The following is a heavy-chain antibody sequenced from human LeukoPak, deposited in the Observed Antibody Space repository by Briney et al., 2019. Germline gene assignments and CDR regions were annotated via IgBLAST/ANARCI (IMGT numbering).Heavy chain of an antibody. CDR2: ISSSSSYI. J-gene: IGHJ4*02. V-gene: IGHV3-21*01. Sequence: PGGSLRLSCAASGFTFSSYAMSWVRQAPGKGLEWVSSISSSSSYIYYADSVKGRFTISRDNAKNSLYLQMNSLRAEDTAVYYCARVRSDYFDYWGQGTLVTVSS. D-gene: IGHD6-25*01. CDR1: GFTFSSYA. CDR3: ARVRSDYFDY.